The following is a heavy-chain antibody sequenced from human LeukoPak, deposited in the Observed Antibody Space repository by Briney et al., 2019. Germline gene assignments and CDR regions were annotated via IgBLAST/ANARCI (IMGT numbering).Heavy chain of an antibody. D-gene: IGHD4-11*01. V-gene: IGHV3-21*01. Sequence: GGSLXXSCAASGFTFSSYSMNWVRQAPGKGLEWVSSISSSSSYIYYADSGKGRFTISRDKSKNTMYMQLNSLRAEDTAVYYXXXXRXXXXFDXQXXFDYWGQGXLVTVSS. CDR3: XXXRXXXXFDXQXXFDY. J-gene: IGHJ4*02. CDR2: ISSSSSYI. CDR1: GFTFSSYS.